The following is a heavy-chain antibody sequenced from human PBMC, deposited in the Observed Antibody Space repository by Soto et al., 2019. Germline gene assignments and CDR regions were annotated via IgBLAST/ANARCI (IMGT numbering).Heavy chain of an antibody. CDR2: ISGSGSTI. V-gene: IGHV3-48*03. CDR3: ARDEYSGSSNYGMDV. Sequence: LRXSCAASRFTFLSYEINWVRQAPGKGLEWVSYISGSGSTIYYADSVKGRFTISRDNAKNSLYLQMNSLRAEDTAVYYCARDEYSGSSNYGMDVWGQGTTVTVSS. D-gene: IGHD1-26*01. CDR1: RFTFLSYE. J-gene: IGHJ6*02.